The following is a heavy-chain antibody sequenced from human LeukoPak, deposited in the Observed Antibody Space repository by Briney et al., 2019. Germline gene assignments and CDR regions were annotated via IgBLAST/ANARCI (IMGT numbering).Heavy chain of an antibody. J-gene: IGHJ4*02. CDR2: VSCDGTTI. CDR3: ARDLRCGSGTYKGYFDY. CDR1: GFTFSSYA. V-gene: IGHV3-30-3*01. D-gene: IGHD3-10*01. Sequence: PGGSLRLSCAASGFTFSSYALHWVRQAPGKGLEWVAVVSCDGTTIYYADSVKSRFTISRDNSKNTLYLQMNSLRAEDTAVYFCARDLRCGSGTYKGYFDYWGQGNLVTVSS.